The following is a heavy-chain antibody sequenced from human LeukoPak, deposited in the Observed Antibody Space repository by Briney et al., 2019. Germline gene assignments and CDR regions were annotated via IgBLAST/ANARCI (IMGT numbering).Heavy chain of an antibody. V-gene: IGHV4-61*01. CDR3: ARGRSYGFDFDS. J-gene: IGHJ4*02. Sequence: SQTLSLTCDVSGVSINTCCYYWTWIRQPPGKGLEWIGYKYYSGSTRYNSSLRSRLTISLDSSKNQFSLRLTSVTAADTAVYYCARGRSYGFDFDSWGPGTLVIVSS. D-gene: IGHD5-18*01. CDR2: KYYSGST. CDR1: GVSINTCCYY.